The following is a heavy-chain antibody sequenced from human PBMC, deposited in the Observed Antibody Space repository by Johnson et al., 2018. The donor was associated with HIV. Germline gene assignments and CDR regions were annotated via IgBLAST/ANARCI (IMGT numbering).Heavy chain of an antibody. Sequence: QVLLVESGGGVVQPGRSLRLSCAASGFTFSSYAMHWVRQAPGKGLEWVAVISYDGSAKYYADSVKGRFTISRDNSKNTLYLQMNSLRAEDTAVYYCARDRAVAATSGAGAFDIWGQGTMVTVSS. CDR1: GFTFSSYA. D-gene: IGHD2-15*01. CDR3: ARDRAVAATSGAGAFDI. V-gene: IGHV3-30*04. J-gene: IGHJ3*02. CDR2: ISYDGSAK.